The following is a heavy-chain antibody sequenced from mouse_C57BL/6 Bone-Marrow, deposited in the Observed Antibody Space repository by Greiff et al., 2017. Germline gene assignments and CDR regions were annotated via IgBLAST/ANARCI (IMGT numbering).Heavy chain of an antibody. CDR3: ARSEDLSWFAY. J-gene: IGHJ3*01. CDR2: IDPGSGET. Sequence: VQLQQSGAELVKPGASVKLSCTATGFNIKDYYMHWVKQRTEQGLEWIGRIDPGSGETKYAPKFQGKATITADTSSNTAYLQLSSLTSEDTAVYYCARSEDLSWFAYCCQGTLVTVSA. V-gene: IGHV14-2*01. CDR1: GFNIKDYY.